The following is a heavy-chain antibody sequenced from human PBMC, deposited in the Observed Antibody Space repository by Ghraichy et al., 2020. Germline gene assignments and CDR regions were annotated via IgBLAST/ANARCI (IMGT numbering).Heavy chain of an antibody. D-gene: IGHD3-9*01. J-gene: IGHJ4*02. CDR3: VRVNRATDWYYFDY. CDR2: IYYSGST. Sequence: SETLSLTCTVSGGSISSYYWSWIRQPPGKGLEWIGYIYYSGSTNYNPSLKSRVTISVDTSKNQFSLKLSSVTAADTAVYYCVRVNRATDWYYFDYWGQGTLVTVSS. CDR1: GGSISSYY. V-gene: IGHV4-59*08.